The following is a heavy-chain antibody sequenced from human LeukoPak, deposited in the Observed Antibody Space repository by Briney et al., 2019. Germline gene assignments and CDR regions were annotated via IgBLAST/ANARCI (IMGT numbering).Heavy chain of an antibody. V-gene: IGHV3-23*01. CDR2: TSGSAGST. CDR3: AKDLAPGY. CDR1: GFTFSTYG. J-gene: IGHJ4*02. Sequence: GGSLRLSCVASGFTFSTYGMSWVRQAPGMGLEWVSGTSGSAGSTYYADSVKGRFTISRDNSKNTLYLQMNSLRAEDTAVYYCAKDLAPGYWGQGTLVTVSS.